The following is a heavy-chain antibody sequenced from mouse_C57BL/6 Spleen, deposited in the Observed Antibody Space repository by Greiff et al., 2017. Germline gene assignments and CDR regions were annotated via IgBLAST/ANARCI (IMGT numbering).Heavy chain of an antibody. J-gene: IGHJ1*03. CDR3: ARDGYYGYFDV. D-gene: IGHD2-3*01. CDR2: ISSGSSTI. CDR1: GFTFSDYG. V-gene: IGHV5-17*01. Sequence: EVQLVESGGGLVKPGGSLKLSCAASGFTFSDYGMHWVRQAPEKGLEWVAYISSGSSTIYYADTVKGRFTISRDNATNTLFLQMTSLRSEDTAMYYCARDGYYGYFDVWGTGTTVTVSS.